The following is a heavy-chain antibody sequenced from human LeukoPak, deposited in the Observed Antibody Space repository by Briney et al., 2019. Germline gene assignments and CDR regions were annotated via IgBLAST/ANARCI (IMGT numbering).Heavy chain of an antibody. D-gene: IGHD5-12*01. CDR1: GFTFSSYD. V-gene: IGHV3-23*01. CDR2: ISGISNRT. Sequence: GGSLRLSCVASGFTFSSYDMTWVRQAPGKGLEWVSSISGISNRTSYADSVKGRFTISRDNAKNSLYLQMNSLRAEDTAVYYCARIIVATITEDVWGQGTLVTVSS. CDR3: ARIIVATITEDV. J-gene: IGHJ4*02.